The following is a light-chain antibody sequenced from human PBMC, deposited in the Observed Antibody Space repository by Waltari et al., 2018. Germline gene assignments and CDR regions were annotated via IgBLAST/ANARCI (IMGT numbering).Light chain of an antibody. CDR3: QTWGTGIWV. Sequence: QLLLTQSSSASASLGASVKLTCTLSSGHSTYVIAWHTQQPEKGPRFLMKVNNDGSHNKGDGIPDRFSGSSSGAERYLTISSLQSEDEADYYCQTWGTGIWVFGGGTKLTVL. J-gene: IGLJ3*02. V-gene: IGLV4-69*01. CDR1: SGHSTYV. CDR2: VNNDGSH.